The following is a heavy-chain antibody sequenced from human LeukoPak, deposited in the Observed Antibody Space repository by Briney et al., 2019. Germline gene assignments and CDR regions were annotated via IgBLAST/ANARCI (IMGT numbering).Heavy chain of an antibody. J-gene: IGHJ4*02. CDR1: GFTSSDYY. V-gene: IGHV3-11*04. CDR3: ARDGGVTYYYDSSAYLPRDY. D-gene: IGHD3-22*01. CDR2: ISSSGSTI. Sequence: GGSLRLSCAASGFTSSDYYMSWIRQAPGKGLEWVSYISSSGSTIYYADSVKGRFTISRDNAKNSLYLQMNSLRAEDTAVYYCARDGGVTYYYDSSAYLPRDYWGQGTLVTVSS.